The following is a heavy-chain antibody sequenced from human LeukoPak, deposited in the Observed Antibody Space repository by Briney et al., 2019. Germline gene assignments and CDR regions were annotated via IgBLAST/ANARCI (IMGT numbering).Heavy chain of an antibody. CDR2: INSDGSST. D-gene: IGHD2-15*01. CDR1: GFTFSSYW. J-gene: IGHJ4*02. Sequence: PGGSLRLSCAASGFTFSSYWMHCVRQAPGMGLVWVSGINSDGSSTSYADSVRGRFTIFRDNAKNTLYLQMNSLRAEDAAVYYCARAAQGWDYWGQGPLVSVSS. V-gene: IGHV3-74*01. CDR3: ARAAQGWDY.